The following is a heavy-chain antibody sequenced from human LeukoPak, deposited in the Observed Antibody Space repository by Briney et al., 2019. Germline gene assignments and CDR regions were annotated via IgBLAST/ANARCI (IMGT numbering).Heavy chain of an antibody. CDR2: ISGSGGST. J-gene: IGHJ4*02. CDR3: AKDVRITIFGVVIRYFDY. D-gene: IGHD3-3*01. CDR1: GFTFSSYA. Sequence: GGSLRLSCAASGFTFSSYAKSWVRQAPGKGLEWVSAISGSGGSTYYADSVKGRFTISRDNSKNTLYLQMNSLRAEDTAVYYCAKDVRITIFGVVIRYFDYWGQGTLVTVSS. V-gene: IGHV3-23*01.